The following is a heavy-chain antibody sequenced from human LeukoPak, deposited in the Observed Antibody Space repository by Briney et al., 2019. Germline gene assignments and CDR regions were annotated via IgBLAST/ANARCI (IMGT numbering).Heavy chain of an antibody. J-gene: IGHJ4*02. CDR3: ARSTTVTII. V-gene: IGHV3-66*01. D-gene: IGHD4-17*01. CDR1: GFTFSSYA. Sequence: GGSLRLSCAASGFTFSSYAMSWVRQAPGKGLEWVSVIYSGGSTYYADSVKGRFTISRDNSKNTLYLQMNSLRAEDTAVYYCARSTTVTIIWGQGTLVTVSS. CDR2: IYSGGST.